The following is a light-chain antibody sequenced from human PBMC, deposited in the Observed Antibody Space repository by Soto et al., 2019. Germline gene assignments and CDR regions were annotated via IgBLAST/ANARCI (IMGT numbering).Light chain of an antibody. CDR1: SGHSNYA. CDR2: LNSDGSH. J-gene: IGLJ2*01. CDR3: QTWGSGIGV. Sequence: QSVLTQSPSASASLGASVKLTCTLSSGHSNYAIAWHQQQSEKGPRYLMKLNSDGSHSKGDGIPDRFSGSSSEAERYLTISSLQSEDEADYYCQTWGSGIGVFGGGTKVTVL. V-gene: IGLV4-69*01.